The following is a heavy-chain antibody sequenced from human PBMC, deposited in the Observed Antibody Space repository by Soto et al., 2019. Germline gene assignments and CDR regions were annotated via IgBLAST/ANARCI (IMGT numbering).Heavy chain of an antibody. J-gene: IGHJ3*02. CDR2: IYTSGST. V-gene: IGHV4-4*07. Sequence: SETLSLTCTVSGGSISGYYWSWIRQLAGKGLEWIGRIYTSGSTNYNPSLKSRVTMSVDTSKNQFSLKLSSVTAADTAVYYCARGRGKVVDAFDIWGQGTMVTVSS. CDR3: ARGRGKVVDAFDI. D-gene: IGHD2-21*01. CDR1: GGSISGYY.